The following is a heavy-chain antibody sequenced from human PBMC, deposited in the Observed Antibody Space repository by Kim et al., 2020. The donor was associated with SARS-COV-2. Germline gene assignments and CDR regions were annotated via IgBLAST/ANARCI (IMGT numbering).Heavy chain of an antibody. Sequence: YAAAVKGPFTLSSDNSKNTLYLQMNSLGAEDTAVYYCANLYGSGSYSLDYWGQGTLVTVSS. V-gene: IGHV3-23*01. J-gene: IGHJ4*02. CDR3: ANLYGSGSYSLDY. D-gene: IGHD3-10*01.